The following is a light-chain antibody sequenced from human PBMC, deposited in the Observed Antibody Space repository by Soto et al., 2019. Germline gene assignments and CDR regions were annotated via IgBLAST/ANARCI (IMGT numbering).Light chain of an antibody. CDR3: QQYNNWPAIT. Sequence: DIVLTQSPGTLSLSPGERATLSCRASQSVSSSYLAWYQQKPGQAPRLLIYGASSRATGSPDRFSGGGSGTDFTLTISRLEPEDFAVYYCQQYNNWPAITFGQGTRLEI. CDR2: GAS. V-gene: IGKV3-20*01. CDR1: QSVSSSY. J-gene: IGKJ5*01.